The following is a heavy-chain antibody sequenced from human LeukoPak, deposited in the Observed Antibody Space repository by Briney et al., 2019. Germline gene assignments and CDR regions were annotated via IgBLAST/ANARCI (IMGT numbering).Heavy chain of an antibody. CDR3: ARGVVVVAAYSYYFDY. V-gene: IGHV4-59*01. J-gene: IGHJ4*02. Sequence: PSETLSLTCTVSGGSISSYYWSWIRQPPGKGLEWIGYIYYSGSTNYNPSLKSRVTISVDTSKNQFSLKLSSVTAADTAVYYCARGVVVVAAYSYYFDYWGQGTLVTVSS. CDR2: IYYSGST. CDR1: GGSISSYY. D-gene: IGHD2-15*01.